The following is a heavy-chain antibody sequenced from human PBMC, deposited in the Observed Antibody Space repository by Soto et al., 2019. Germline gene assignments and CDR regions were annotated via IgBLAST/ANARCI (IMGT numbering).Heavy chain of an antibody. V-gene: IGHV4-39*01. CDR3: ARRERYYGSPGWFDP. CDR1: GGSITSFPYY. J-gene: IGHJ5*02. CDR2: VYYNENT. D-gene: IGHD3-10*01. Sequence: PSGPLSITGSVSGGSITSFPYYWAWILQPPGKGLEWIGTVYYNENTYYNPSLKSRVTITVDTAKNQFSLNLRSVTAADTDMYFCARRERYYGSPGWFDPWGPGTLVTVSS.